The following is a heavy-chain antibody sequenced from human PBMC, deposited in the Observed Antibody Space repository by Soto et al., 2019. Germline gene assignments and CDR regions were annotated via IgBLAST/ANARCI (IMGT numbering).Heavy chain of an antibody. CDR3: AKYYGDYTTYPSYGTDL. V-gene: IGHV5-51*01. CDR2: IYPGDSGP. J-gene: IGHJ6*02. D-gene: IGHD4-17*01. CDR1: GYNLTPFW. Sequence: GESLQISCKASGYNLTPFWIGWVRQSPGKGLEWMGFIYPGDSGPRYKSSFQDQVTISADKSISTAYLQWSSLKASDTAMYYCAKYYGDYTTYPSYGTDLWGQGTMLTV.